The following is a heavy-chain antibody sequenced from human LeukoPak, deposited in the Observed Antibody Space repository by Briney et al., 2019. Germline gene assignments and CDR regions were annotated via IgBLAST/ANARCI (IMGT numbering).Heavy chain of an antibody. D-gene: IGHD1-26*01. Sequence: GSLRLSCAASGFTFSRDSMNWVRQAPGKGLEWISYISHDSAIIYYADSVRGRLTISRDNAKNSLYLQMNSLRAEDTAVYYCARDLLVGAIESFDIWGQGTMVTVSS. CDR1: GFTFSRDS. CDR3: ARDLLVGAIESFDI. CDR2: ISHDSAII. J-gene: IGHJ3*02. V-gene: IGHV3-48*01.